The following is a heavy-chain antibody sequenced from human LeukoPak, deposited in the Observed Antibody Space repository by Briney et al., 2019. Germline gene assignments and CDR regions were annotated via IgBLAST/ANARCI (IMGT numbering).Heavy chain of an antibody. J-gene: IGHJ4*02. Sequence: SETLSLTCTVSGGSISSSSYFWGWIRQPPGKGLEWIGSIYYSGSTYNNPSLKSRVTIFVDTSRNQLSLKLSSVTAADTAVYYCASPQVWGQGTLVTVSS. CDR1: GGSISSSSYF. CDR3: ASPQV. CDR2: IYYSGST. V-gene: IGHV4-39*01.